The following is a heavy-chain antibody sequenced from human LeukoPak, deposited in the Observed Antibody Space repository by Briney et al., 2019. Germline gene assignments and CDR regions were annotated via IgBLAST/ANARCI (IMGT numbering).Heavy chain of an antibody. J-gene: IGHJ4*02. V-gene: IGHV3-33*01. CDR2: IYYDAINK. D-gene: IGHD5-12*01. CDR1: GFGFSSYG. Sequence: GGSLRLSCAASGFGFSSYGMHWVRQAPGKGLEWVAVIYYDAINKYYADSVKGRFTISRDNSKNTLYLQMNSLRAEDTAVYYCASGYRGHDFHYWGQGTLVAVSS. CDR3: ASGYRGHDFHY.